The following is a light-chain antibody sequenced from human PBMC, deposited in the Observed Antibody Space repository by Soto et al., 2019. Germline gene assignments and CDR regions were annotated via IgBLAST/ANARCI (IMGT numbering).Light chain of an antibody. J-gene: IGKJ2*01. V-gene: IGKV3-20*01. Sequence: EVVLTQSPGTLSLSPGERATLSCRASQSVSNNYFAWYQQKPGQAPRLLIFGSSDRATGIPDRFSGSGSGTDFTLTISRREPDDFAVYYCQQYGSSPPYTFGQGTKLEIK. CDR2: GSS. CDR1: QSVSNNY. CDR3: QQYGSSPPYT.